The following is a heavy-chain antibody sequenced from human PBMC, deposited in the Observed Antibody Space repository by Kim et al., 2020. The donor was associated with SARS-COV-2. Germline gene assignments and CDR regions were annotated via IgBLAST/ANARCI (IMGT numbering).Heavy chain of an antibody. D-gene: IGHD3-9*01. CDR1: GFTFSSYG. V-gene: IGHV3-33*06. J-gene: IGHJ4*02. CDR3: AKGPGHIYDILTGSPQTRFDY. Sequence: GGSLRLSCAASGFTFSSYGMHWVRQAPGKGLEWVAVIWYDGSNKYYADSVKGRFTISRDNSKNTLYLQMNSLRAEDTAVYYCAKGPGHIYDILTGSPQTRFDYWGQGTLVTVSS. CDR2: IWYDGSNK.